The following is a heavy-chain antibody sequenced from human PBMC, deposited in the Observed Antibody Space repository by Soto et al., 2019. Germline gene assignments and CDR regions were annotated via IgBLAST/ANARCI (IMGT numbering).Heavy chain of an antibody. CDR1: GGTFSSYT. D-gene: IGHD3-3*01. J-gene: IGHJ4*02. CDR2: IIPILGIA. V-gene: IGHV1-69*04. CDR3: ARDFKGDFWSGYDY. Sequence: GASVKVSCKASGGTFSSYTISWVRQAPGQGLEWMGRIIPILGIANYAQKFQGRVTITRDTSASTAYMELSSLRSEDTVVYYCARDFKGDFWSGYDYWGQGTLVTVSS.